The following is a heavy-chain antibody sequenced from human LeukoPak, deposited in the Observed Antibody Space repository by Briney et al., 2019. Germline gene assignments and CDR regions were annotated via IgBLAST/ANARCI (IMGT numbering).Heavy chain of an antibody. CDR1: GGTFSSYA. CDR3: ARADTYYYDSSGYYYVY. CDR2: IIPIFGTA. D-gene: IGHD3-22*01. Sequence: SVKVSCKASGGTFSSYAISWVRQAPGQGLEWMGGIIPIFGTANYAQRFQGRVTITTDESTSTAYMELSSLRSEDTAMYYCARADTYYYDSSGYYYVYWGQGTLVTVSS. J-gene: IGHJ4*02. V-gene: IGHV1-69*05.